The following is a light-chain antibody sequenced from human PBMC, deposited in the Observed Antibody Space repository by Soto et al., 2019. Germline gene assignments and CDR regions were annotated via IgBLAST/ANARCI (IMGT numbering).Light chain of an antibody. J-gene: IGLJ3*02. V-gene: IGLV2-23*02. CDR2: EVS. CDR3: CSYAGNSGV. Sequence: QSVLAQPASVSGSPGQSIIISCTGTSSDVGSYNFVSWYQQHPGKAPKLMIYEVSKRPSGVSNRFSGSKSGNTASLTLSGLQPEDEADYYCCSYAGNSGVFGGGTKVTVL. CDR1: SSDVGSYNF.